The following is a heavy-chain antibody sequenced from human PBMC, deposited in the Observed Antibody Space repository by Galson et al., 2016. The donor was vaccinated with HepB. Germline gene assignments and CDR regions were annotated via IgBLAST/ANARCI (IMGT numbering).Heavy chain of an antibody. CDR2: ITHSGST. D-gene: IGHD5-24*01. CDR3: ASLRDGYNLNY. V-gene: IGHV4-34*01. J-gene: IGHJ4*02. CDR1: GASLGGYY. Sequence: LTCAVSGASLGGYYWSWIRQPPGKGLEWIGEITHSGSTNYNPSLKSRVTISVDTSKNQFSLKLSSVTTADTAVYSCASLRDGYNLNYWGQGTLVTVSS.